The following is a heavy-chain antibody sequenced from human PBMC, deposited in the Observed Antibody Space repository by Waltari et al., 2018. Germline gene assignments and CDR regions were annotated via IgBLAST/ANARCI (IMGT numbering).Heavy chain of an antibody. CDR1: CDSLSSRIYF. CDR2: IYYPGNT. Sequence: QPLLQESGPGRVKPSETLYLTCSVSCDSLSSRIYFWGWIRQPPGKGLQWIGSIYYPGNTYYNPSLKSRLTISLDTSKNQFSLKLTSVTAADTAVYFCASGGGYTNGWDYWGQGTPVTVSS. V-gene: IGHV4-39*07. J-gene: IGHJ4*02. CDR3: ASGGGYTNGWDY. D-gene: IGHD2-8*01.